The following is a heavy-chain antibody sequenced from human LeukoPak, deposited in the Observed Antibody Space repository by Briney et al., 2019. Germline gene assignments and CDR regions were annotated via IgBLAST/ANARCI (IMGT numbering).Heavy chain of an antibody. V-gene: IGHV4-30-4*01. CDR3: ARQTTVISFDY. J-gene: IGHJ4*02. D-gene: IGHD4-17*01. CDR1: GGSISSGDYY. Sequence: ASRTLSLTCSVSGGSISSGDYYWTWIRQPPGKGLEWMGYIFYSGSMYYNPSLKSRLTISVDTSKNQFSLKLRSVTAADTAVYYCARQTTVISFDYWGQGALVTVSS. CDR2: IFYSGSM.